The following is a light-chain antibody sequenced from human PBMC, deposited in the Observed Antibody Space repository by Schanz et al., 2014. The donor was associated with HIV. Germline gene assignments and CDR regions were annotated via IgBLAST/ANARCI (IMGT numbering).Light chain of an antibody. CDR2: AAS. CDR3: QQYGRSVA. J-gene: IGKJ4*01. Sequence: EIVLTQSPATLSLSPGEGATLSCRASQSISTSLAWYQQIPGQSPRLLIYAASNRAAGIPDRFSGSGSGTHFTLTISRLEPEDFAVYYCQQYGRSVAFGGGTKVEIK. V-gene: IGKV3-20*01. CDR1: QSISTS.